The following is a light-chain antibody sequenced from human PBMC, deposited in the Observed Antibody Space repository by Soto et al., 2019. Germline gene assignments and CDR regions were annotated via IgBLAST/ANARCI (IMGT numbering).Light chain of an antibody. J-gene: IGLJ3*02. V-gene: IGLV2-11*01. CDR1: SSDVGGYNY. CDR3: CSYAGSNTLV. CDR2: DVS. Sequence: QSALTQPRSVSGSPGQSVTISCTGTSSDVGGYNYVSWYQQHPGKAPKLMIYDVSKRPPGVPDRSSGSKSGNTASLTISGLQAEDEADYSCCSYAGSNTLVFGGGTKLTVL.